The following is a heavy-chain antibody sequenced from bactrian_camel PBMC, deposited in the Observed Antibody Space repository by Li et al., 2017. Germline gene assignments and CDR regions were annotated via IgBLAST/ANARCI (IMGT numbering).Heavy chain of an antibody. Sequence: HVQLVESGGGSVQAGGSLSLSCAGSGFTHSVCTMGWYRQTPGKERVVVSTILSDGTTSYADSVKGRFTISQDIAKDTVYLQMNSLKPVDTAMYYCNLCVCYSGSCSRPEYNYWGQGTQVTVS. V-gene: IGHV3S53*01. D-gene: IGHD3*01. J-gene: IGHJ4*01. CDR2: ILSDGTT. CDR1: GFTHSVCT. CDR3: NLCVCYSGSCSRPEYNY.